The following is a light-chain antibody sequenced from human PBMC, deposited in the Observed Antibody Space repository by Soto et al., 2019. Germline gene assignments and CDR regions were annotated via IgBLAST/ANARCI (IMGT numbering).Light chain of an antibody. J-gene: IGKJ5*01. CDR2: DAS. Sequence: IHITQSPSSLSASVGDRVTITCQASQDIDKFLNWYQQKPGKPPKLLIDDASNLATGVPSRFSGRGSGTDFTFTISSLQPEDVATYYCQQYDDLPITFGQGTRLEIK. CDR3: QQYDDLPIT. V-gene: IGKV1-33*01. CDR1: QDIDKF.